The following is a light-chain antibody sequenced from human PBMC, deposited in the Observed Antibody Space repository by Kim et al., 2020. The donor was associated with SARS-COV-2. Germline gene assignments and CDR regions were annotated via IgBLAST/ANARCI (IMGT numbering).Light chain of an antibody. J-gene: IGKJ5*01. CDR1: PDINYY. V-gene: IGKV1-33*01. CDR3: QQYDNLPIT. Sequence: ASIGEKVTIPCQASPDINYYLNWYQQKPGEAPKLLIYDVFKLEAGVPSRFSGSGSGTDFTFTISSLQPEDIATYFCQQYDNLPITFGQGTRLEIK. CDR2: DVF.